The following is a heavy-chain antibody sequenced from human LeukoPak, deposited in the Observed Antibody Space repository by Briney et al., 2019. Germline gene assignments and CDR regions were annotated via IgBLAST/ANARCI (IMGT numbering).Heavy chain of an antibody. Sequence: SETLSLTCTVSGGSISSINHHWGWVRQSPGKDLEWIGSIYNGRTTFSNPSLNSRVTISIVTSKNQFSLQLNSVTAADTAVYYCVRHDGRSGGTMGAFDSWGQGSLVTVSS. CDR2: IYNGRTT. J-gene: IGHJ5*01. D-gene: IGHD4-23*01. CDR3: VRHDGRSGGTMGAFDS. V-gene: IGHV4-39*01. CDR1: GGSISSINHH.